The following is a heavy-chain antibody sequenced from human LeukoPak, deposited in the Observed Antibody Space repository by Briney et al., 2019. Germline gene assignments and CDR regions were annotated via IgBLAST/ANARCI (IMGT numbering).Heavy chain of an antibody. CDR3: ARDLYTMVRGVTSPIPFDY. V-gene: IGHV1-18*01. CDR2: ISAYNGNT. Sequence: ASVKVSCKASGYTFTSYGISWVRQAPGQGLEWMGWISAYNGNTNYAQKLQGRVTMTTDTSTSTAYMELRGLRSDDTAVYYCARDLYTMVRGVTSPIPFDYWGQGTLVTVSS. J-gene: IGHJ4*02. CDR1: GYTFTSYG. D-gene: IGHD3-10*01.